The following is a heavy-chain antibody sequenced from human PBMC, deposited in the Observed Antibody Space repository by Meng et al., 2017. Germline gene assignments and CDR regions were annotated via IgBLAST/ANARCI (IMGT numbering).Heavy chain of an antibody. D-gene: IGHD1-14*01. CDR2: IKQDGSET. J-gene: IGHJ3*02. CDR3: AREGGSRAWRVTYAFDI. Sequence: GESLKISCVASGFNFGRFWMSWVRQAPGKGLEWVANIKQDGSETFYVDSVKGRFAVSRDNAKNSLYLQMNSLRAEDTAVYYCAREGGSRAWRVTYAFDIWGQGTMVTFSS. CDR1: GFNFGRFW. V-gene: IGHV3-7*01.